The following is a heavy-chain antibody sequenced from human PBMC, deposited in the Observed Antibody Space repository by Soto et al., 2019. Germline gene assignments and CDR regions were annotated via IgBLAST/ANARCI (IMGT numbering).Heavy chain of an antibody. V-gene: IGHV3-11*01. J-gene: IGHJ6*03. CDR2: ISSSGSTI. CDR3: ATGEGMGGLHIVATIGVGYYYYMDV. Sequence: QVQLVESGGGLVKPGGSLRLSCAASGFTFSDYYMSWIRQAPGKGLEWVSYISSSGSTIYYADSVKGRFTISRDNAKNSLYLQMNSLRAEDTAVYYCATGEGMGGLHIVATIGVGYYYYMDVWGKGTTVTVSS. D-gene: IGHD5-12*01. CDR1: GFTFSDYY.